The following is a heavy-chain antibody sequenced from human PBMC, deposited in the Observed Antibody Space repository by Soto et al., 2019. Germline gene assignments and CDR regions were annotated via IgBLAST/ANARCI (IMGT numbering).Heavy chain of an antibody. V-gene: IGHV1-69*12. CDR3: ASDRGYGLIN. Sequence: QVQLVQSGAEVKKPGSSVKVSCNVSGGTLSSYGFNWVRQAPGQGLEWMGGIIPMFGITNHTQKFQDRITISADASTHTAYMELKSLRADDTDIYYCASDRGYGLINWGHGTRLTVSS. CDR1: GGTLSSYG. D-gene: IGHD2-15*01. J-gene: IGHJ4*01. CDR2: IIPMFGIT.